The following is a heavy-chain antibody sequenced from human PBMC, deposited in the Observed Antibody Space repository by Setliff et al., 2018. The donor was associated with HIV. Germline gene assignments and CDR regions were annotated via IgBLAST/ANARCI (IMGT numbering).Heavy chain of an antibody. CDR3: ARDHCSSSGCYEYSYYGMDV. D-gene: IGHD2-2*01. V-gene: IGHV1-69*04. CDR2: IIPILGVA. Sequence: SVKVSCKASRSTFNSHTINWVRQAPGQGLDWMGRIIPILGVANYAQRFQGKVTITADKSTCTAYMELTSLRSEDTAVYYCARDHCSSSGCYEYSYYGMDVWGQGTTVTVSS. J-gene: IGHJ6*02. CDR1: RSTFNSHT.